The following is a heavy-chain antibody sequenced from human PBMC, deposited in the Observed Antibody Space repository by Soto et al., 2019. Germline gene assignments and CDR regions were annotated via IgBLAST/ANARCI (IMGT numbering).Heavy chain of an antibody. V-gene: IGHV3-11*01. CDR3: AGFKEGKIVGLRWLDP. J-gene: IGHJ5*02. CDR1: GVDFRGSY. CDR2: ISDTGRTI. Sequence: GGSLRLSCVGSGVDFRGSYMNWIRQAPGKGLEWISYISDTGRTIHYADSVKGRFVISRDNSRDSLYLQMNDLRADDTAIYYCAGFKEGKIVGLRWLDPWGQGTRVTASS. D-gene: IGHD3-16*02.